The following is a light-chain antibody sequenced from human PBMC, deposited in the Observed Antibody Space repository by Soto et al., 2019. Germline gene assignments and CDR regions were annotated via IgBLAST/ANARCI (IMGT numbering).Light chain of an antibody. CDR2: DAS. CDR3: QQYDRSSWT. V-gene: IGKV1-5*01. CDR1: QSISSW. J-gene: IGKJ1*01. Sequence: DIQMTQSPSTLSASVGDRVTITCRASQSISSWLAWYQQKPGKAPKLLIYDASTLESGVPSRFSGSASGTEFTLTISSLQPDDFATYYCQQYDRSSWTFGQGTKVEIK.